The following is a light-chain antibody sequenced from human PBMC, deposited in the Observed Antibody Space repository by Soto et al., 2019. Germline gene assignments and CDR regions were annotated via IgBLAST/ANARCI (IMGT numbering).Light chain of an antibody. CDR3: SSSRSGTTL. V-gene: IGLV2-14*01. CDR1: SSDVGRYNF. J-gene: IGLJ1*01. CDR2: EVS. Sequence: QSALTQPASVSGSPGQSITISCTGTSSDVGRYNFVSWYQQHPDKAPKLMIYEVSNRPSGISYRFSGSKSGNTASLTISGLQAEDEADYYCSSSRSGTTLFGTGTKVTVL.